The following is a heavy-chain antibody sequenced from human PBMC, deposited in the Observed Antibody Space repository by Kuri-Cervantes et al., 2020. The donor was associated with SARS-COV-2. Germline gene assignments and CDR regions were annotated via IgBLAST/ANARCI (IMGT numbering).Heavy chain of an antibody. CDR3: ASIAARRVSYYYYGMDV. CDR2: IYWNDDK. Sequence: SGPTLVKPTQTLTLTCTFSGLSLSTSGVGVGWIRQPPGEALEWLALIYWNDDKRYSPSLKSRLTITKDTSKNQVVLTMTNMDPVDTATYYCASIAARRVSYYYYGMDVWGQGTTVTVSS. J-gene: IGHJ6*02. V-gene: IGHV2-5*01. D-gene: IGHD6-6*01. CDR1: GLSLSTSGVG.